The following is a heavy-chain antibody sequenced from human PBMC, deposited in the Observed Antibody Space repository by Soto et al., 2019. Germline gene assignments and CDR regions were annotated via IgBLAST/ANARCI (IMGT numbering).Heavy chain of an antibody. CDR3: ARGYCTTTSCYGNWFDP. CDR2: IKQDGSEK. Sequence: EVQLVESGGGLVQPGGSLRLSCAASGFTFSTYWMIWVRQAPGKGLEWVANIKQDGSEKYYVDSVKGRFTISRDNAKNSLYLQMSRLRAEDTAVYYCARGYCTTTSCYGNWFDPWGQGTLVTVSS. CDR1: GFTFSTYW. D-gene: IGHD2-2*01. J-gene: IGHJ5*02. V-gene: IGHV3-7*05.